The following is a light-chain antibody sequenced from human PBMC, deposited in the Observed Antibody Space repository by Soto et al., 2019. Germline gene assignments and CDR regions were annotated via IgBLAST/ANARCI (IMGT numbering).Light chain of an antibody. Sequence: PGERVTLSCRASQSVSSSLAWYQQRPGQAPRLLIYDTSTRAAGIAARFSGSGSGTEFTLTISSLQSGDSAVYYCQQYVHWPPGAFGQGTTVEIK. J-gene: IGKJ1*01. CDR1: QSVSSS. V-gene: IGKV3-15*01. CDR2: DTS. CDR3: QQYVHWPPGA.